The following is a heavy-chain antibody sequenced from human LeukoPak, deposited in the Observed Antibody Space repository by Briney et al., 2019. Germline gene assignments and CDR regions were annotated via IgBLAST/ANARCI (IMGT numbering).Heavy chain of an antibody. CDR2: VYTGEDT. J-gene: IGHJ5*02. CDR3: ARVSMDKSITNWFDP. V-gene: IGHV3-53*01. CDR1: GFIVTSNY. D-gene: IGHD2/OR15-2a*01. Sequence: GGSLRLSYAASGFIVTSNYMTWVRQAPGRGLEWVSVVYTGEDTYYADSVKGRFTISRDNSMNTLYLEMKSLRVEDTAVYYCARVSMDKSITNWFDPWGEGTLVTVSS.